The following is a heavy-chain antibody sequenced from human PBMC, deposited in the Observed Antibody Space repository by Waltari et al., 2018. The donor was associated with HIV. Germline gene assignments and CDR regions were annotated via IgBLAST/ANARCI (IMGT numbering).Heavy chain of an antibody. J-gene: IGHJ3*02. CDR1: GYGFTDYW. CDR3: AARTVTIPYDAFDI. V-gene: IGHV5-51*03. CDR2: IYPGDSDT. Sequence: EVQLVQSGAEVKKPGESLKISCKASGYGFTDYWIGWVRQMPAKGLGWMGVIYPGDSDTRYSQSFQGQVTISVDKAINTAYLQWNSLKASDTAMYYCAARTVTIPYDAFDIWGQGTLVTVS. D-gene: IGHD4-17*01.